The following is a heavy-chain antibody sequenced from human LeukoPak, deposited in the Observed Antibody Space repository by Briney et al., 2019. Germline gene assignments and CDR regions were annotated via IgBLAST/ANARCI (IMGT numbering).Heavy chain of an antibody. J-gene: IGHJ4*02. Sequence: GGSLRLSCAASGVTFSSYSMTWVRQAPGQGLEWVSSINSGSSYIYYGDSVKGRFIISRDNAKNSLYLQMNTLRAEDMAVYYCARAATYYFDSGVYYYLPLDFWGQGTLATVSS. CDR3: ARAATYYFDSGVYYYLPLDF. D-gene: IGHD3-22*01. V-gene: IGHV3-21*06. CDR2: INSGSSYI. CDR1: GVTFSSYS.